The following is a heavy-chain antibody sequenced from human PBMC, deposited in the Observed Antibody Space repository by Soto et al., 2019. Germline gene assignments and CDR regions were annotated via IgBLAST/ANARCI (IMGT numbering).Heavy chain of an antibody. V-gene: IGHV3-11*01. CDR1: GFTFSDYY. J-gene: IGHJ3*02. Sequence: GGSLRLSCAASGFTFSDYYMSWIRQAPGKGLEWVSYISSSGSTIYYADSVKGRFTISRDNAKNSLYLQMNSLRAEDTAVYYCARRGYSNWSLRQAFDIWGQGTMVTVSS. CDR3: ARRGYSNWSLRQAFDI. D-gene: IGHD4-4*01. CDR2: ISSSGSTI.